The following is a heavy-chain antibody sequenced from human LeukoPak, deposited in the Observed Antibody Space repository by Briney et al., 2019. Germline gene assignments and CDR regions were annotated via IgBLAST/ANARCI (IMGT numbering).Heavy chain of an antibody. Sequence: GGSLRLSCAASGFTFSSSGMSWVRQAPGRGLEWVSTISGSGSSTYYADSVKGRFTISRDNSKNTLYLQMNSLRAEDTAIYYCAKRDSSNMAYFDPWGQGTLVTVSS. CDR2: ISGSGSST. J-gene: IGHJ5*02. V-gene: IGHV3-23*01. CDR1: GFTFSSSG. CDR3: AKRDSSNMAYFDP. D-gene: IGHD6-13*01.